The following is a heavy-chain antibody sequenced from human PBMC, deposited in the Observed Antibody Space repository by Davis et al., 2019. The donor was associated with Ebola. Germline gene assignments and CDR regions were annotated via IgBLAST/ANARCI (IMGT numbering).Heavy chain of an antibody. CDR3: AKEMGSVRPHYYYYGMDV. Sequence: PGGSLRLSCAASGFTFSSYSMNWVRQAPGKGLEWVSSISSSSSYIYYADSVKGRFTISRDNAKNSLYLQMNSLRAEDTALYYCAKEMGSVRPHYYYYGMDVWGQGTTVTVSS. V-gene: IGHV3-21*04. CDR2: ISSSSSYI. D-gene: IGHD1-26*01. J-gene: IGHJ6*02. CDR1: GFTFSSYS.